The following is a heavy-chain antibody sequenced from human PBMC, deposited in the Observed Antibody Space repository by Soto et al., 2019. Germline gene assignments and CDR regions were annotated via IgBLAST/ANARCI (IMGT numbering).Heavy chain of an antibody. Sequence: SLRLSCAASGFTFISYALSWVRQAAGKGLEWVSAISGSGGSTYYADSVKGRFTISRDNSKNTLYLQMNSLRAEDTAVYYCGKEGSITIFGVPLYYGMDVGGQGTPVTVYS. V-gene: IGHV3-23*01. J-gene: IGHJ6*02. D-gene: IGHD3-3*01. CDR3: GKEGSITIFGVPLYYGMDV. CDR2: ISGSGGST. CDR1: GFTFISYA.